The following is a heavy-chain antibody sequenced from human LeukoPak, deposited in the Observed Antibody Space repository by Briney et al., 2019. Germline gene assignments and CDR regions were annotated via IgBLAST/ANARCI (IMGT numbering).Heavy chain of an antibody. V-gene: IGHV3-7*04. Sequence: SGGSLRLSCAASGFTFSSYWMSWVRQAPGKGLEWVANIKQDGSEKYYVDSVKGRFTISRDNAKNSLYLQMNSLRAEDTAVYYCARGRRYYGSGSYYDYWGQGTLVTVSS. CDR3: ARGRRYYGSGSYYDY. J-gene: IGHJ4*02. D-gene: IGHD3-10*01. CDR1: GFTFSSYW. CDR2: IKQDGSEK.